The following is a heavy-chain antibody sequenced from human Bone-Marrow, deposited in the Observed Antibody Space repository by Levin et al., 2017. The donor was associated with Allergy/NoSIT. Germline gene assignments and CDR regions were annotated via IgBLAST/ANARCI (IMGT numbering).Heavy chain of an antibody. CDR2: IYYSGST. Sequence: SQTLSLTCTVSGGSISSYYWSWIRQPPGKGLEWIGYIYYSGSTNYNPSLKSRVTISVDTSKNQFSLKLSSVTAADTAVYYCARGGYCSSTSCFSYNWFDPWGQGTLVTVSS. J-gene: IGHJ5*02. V-gene: IGHV4-59*01. D-gene: IGHD2-2*01. CDR3: ARGGYCSSTSCFSYNWFDP. CDR1: GGSISSYY.